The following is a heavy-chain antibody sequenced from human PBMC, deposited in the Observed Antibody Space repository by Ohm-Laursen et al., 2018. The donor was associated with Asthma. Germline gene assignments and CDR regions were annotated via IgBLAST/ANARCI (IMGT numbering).Heavy chain of an antibody. CDR1: GGSISSGGYY. D-gene: IGHD5-24*01. V-gene: IGHV4-31*03. Sequence: PSETLSLTCPVSGGSISSGGYYWNWIRQHPGKGLEWIGYIHYSGSTYYSPSLKSRVTISVDTSKNQFSLKLSSVTAADTAVYYCASLIDAYSLDDAFDIWGQGTMVTVSS. CDR2: IHYSGST. J-gene: IGHJ3*02. CDR3: ASLIDAYSLDDAFDI.